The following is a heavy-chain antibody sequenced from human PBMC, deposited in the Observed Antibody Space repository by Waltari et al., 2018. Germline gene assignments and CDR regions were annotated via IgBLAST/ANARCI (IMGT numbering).Heavy chain of an antibody. V-gene: IGHV1-2*02. CDR1: GYTFTGYY. D-gene: IGHD5-18*01. J-gene: IGHJ4*02. Sequence: QVQLVQSGAEVKKPGASVKVSCKASGYTFTGYYMHWVRQAPGQGLEWMGWINPNSGCTTYAQKLQGRVTMTRDTSISTAYMELSRLRSDDTAVYYCAREQHGSFDYWGQGTLVTVSS. CDR3: AREQHGSFDY. CDR2: INPNSGCT.